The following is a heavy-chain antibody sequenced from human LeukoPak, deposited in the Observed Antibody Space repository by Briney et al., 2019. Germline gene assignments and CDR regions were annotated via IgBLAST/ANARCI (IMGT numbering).Heavy chain of an antibody. CDR1: GFTFSSYA. CDR3: AKEVGHFDI. D-gene: IGHD1-26*01. V-gene: IGHV3-23*01. J-gene: IGHJ3*02. Sequence: PGGSLRLSCAASGFTFSSYAMTWVRQGPGKGLEWVSVISGSGDSTYYADSVEGRFTISRDNSKDTLYLQMNSLRDEDTAVYYCAKEVGHFDIWGQGTKVSVSS. CDR2: ISGSGDST.